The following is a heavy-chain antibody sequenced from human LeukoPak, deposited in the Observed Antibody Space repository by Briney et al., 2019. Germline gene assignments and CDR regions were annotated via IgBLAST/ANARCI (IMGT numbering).Heavy chain of an antibody. CDR2: MYDSVRN. V-gene: IGHV4-59*01. J-gene: IGHJ4*02. CDR1: GASMISYY. D-gene: IGHD3-22*01. Sequence: SQTLSLTCTVPGASMISYYWSWVRQTPGNGLEWLGYMYDSVRNHYNPSLESRITTSLDTSKNQCSRKLRSVTAADTAIFYFAALPPVELDSSGQSYESIYWGQGTRVTVSS. CDR3: AALPPVELDSSGQSYESIY.